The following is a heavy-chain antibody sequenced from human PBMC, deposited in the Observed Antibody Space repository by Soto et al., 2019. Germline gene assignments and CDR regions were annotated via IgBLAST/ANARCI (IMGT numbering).Heavy chain of an antibody. CDR3: ARDFDYFDS. Sequence: SETLSLTCTVSGSSFSSGSYYWIWIRHPPGKGLEWIGYVYHTGRTSYNPSLKSRVSISMDTSKNRFSLNLDSVTAADTAVYFCARDFDYFDSWGQGTRVTVSS. CDR1: GSSFSSGSYY. V-gene: IGHV4-61*01. J-gene: IGHJ4*02. D-gene: IGHD3-3*01. CDR2: VYHTGRT.